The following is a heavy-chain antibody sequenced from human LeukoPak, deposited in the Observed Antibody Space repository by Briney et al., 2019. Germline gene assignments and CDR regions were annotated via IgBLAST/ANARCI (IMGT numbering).Heavy chain of an antibody. J-gene: IGHJ2*01. CDR2: ISYDGSNK. CDR3: ARGRAGRRYPWYFDL. V-gene: IGHV3-30*03. Sequence: GGSLRLSCAASGFTFSSYGMHWVRQAPGKGLEWVAVISYDGSNKYYADSVKGRFTISRDNSKNTLYLQMNSLRAEDTAVYYCARGRAGRRYPWYFDLWGRGTLVTVSS. D-gene: IGHD6-6*01. CDR1: GFTFSSYG.